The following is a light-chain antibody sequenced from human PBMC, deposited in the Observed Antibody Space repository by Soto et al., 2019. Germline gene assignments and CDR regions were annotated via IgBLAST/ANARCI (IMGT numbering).Light chain of an antibody. Sequence: EIVLTQSPGTVSLSPGERATLSCRASESVSDNYLAWYQQRSGQAPRLVIYGASSRASAVPDRFSGSGSGADFTLTISRLEQEDFAVYYCQQYGSSPLTFGGGTKVEIK. CDR2: GAS. V-gene: IGKV3-20*01. J-gene: IGKJ4*01. CDR1: ESVSDNY. CDR3: QQYGSSPLT.